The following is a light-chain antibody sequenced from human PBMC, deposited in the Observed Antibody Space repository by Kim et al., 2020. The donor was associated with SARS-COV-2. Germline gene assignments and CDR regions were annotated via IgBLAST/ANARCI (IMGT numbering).Light chain of an antibody. Sequence: GQRVTISCSGSSPNIGGNTVNWYQQVPGTAPKLLIYRNNQRPSGVPDRFSGSKSGTSASLASSGLQSEDEAYYYCAVWDDSLNGVVFGGGTQLTVL. CDR2: RNN. V-gene: IGLV1-44*01. CDR3: AVWDDSLNGVV. J-gene: IGLJ2*01. CDR1: SPNIGGNT.